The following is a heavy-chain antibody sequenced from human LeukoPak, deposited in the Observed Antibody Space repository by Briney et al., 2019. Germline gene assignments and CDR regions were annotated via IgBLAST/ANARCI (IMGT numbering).Heavy chain of an antibody. CDR1: GSTFRTAW. V-gene: IGHV3-15*01. CDR3: TTLRRDY. J-gene: IGHJ4*02. CDR2: IKSKTDGGTT. Sequence: MAGGSFRLXFAASGSTFRTAWISWFRQAPGKGREWVGRIKSKTDGGTTDYAAPVKGRFTISRDDSKNTLYLQMNSLKTEDTAVYYCTTLRRDYWGQGTLVTVSS.